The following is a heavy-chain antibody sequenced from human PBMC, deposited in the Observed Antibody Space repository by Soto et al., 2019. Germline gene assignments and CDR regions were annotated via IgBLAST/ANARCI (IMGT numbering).Heavy chain of an antibody. V-gene: IGHV3-21*01. J-gene: IGHJ2*01. CDR2: ISSSSSYI. Sequence: EVQLVESGGGLVKPGGSLRLSCAASGFTFSSYSMNWVRQAPGKGLEWVSSISSSSSYIYYADSVKGRFTISRDNAKNSLYLQMNSLRAEYTAVYYCARDRDSSSSTFALWGRGTLVTVSA. CDR3: ARDRDSSSSTFAL. D-gene: IGHD6-6*01. CDR1: GFTFSSYS.